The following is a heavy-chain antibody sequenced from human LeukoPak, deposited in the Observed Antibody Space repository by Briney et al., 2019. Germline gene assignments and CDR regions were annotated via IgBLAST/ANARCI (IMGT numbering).Heavy chain of an antibody. CDR3: ARDPINCSSASCDYYYYYYMDV. CDR1: GFTFSNYG. D-gene: IGHD2-2*01. J-gene: IGHJ6*03. Sequence: GGSLRLSCAASGFTFSNYGIHWVRQAPGKGLEWVAVIQYDGSNKYYADSVKGRFTISRDNSKNTLYLQMNSLRAEDTAVYYCARDPINCSSASCDYYYYYYMDVWGKGTTVTVSS. CDR2: IQYDGSNK. V-gene: IGHV3-30*19.